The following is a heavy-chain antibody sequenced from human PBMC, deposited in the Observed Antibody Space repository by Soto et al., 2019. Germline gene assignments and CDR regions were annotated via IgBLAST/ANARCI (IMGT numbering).Heavy chain of an antibody. Sequence: SETLSLTCTVSGGSISSYYWSWIRQPPGKGLEWIGYIYYSGSTNYNPSLKSRVTISVDTSKNQFSLKLSSVTAADTAVYYCARRWGTYIDYWGPGTLVTVSS. CDR3: ARRWGTYIDY. CDR1: GGSISSYY. V-gene: IGHV4-59*01. D-gene: IGHD7-27*01. CDR2: IYYSGST. J-gene: IGHJ4*02.